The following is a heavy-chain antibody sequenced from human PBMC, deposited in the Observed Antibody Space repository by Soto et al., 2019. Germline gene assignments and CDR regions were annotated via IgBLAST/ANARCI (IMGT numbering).Heavy chain of an antibody. J-gene: IGHJ6*02. Sequence: ASVKVSCKASGYTFTSYGISWVRQAPGQGLEWMGWISAYNGNTNYAQKLQGRVTMTTDTSTSTAYMELRSLRSDDSGVYYCARIKKAAGTTVYYGMDVWGQGTTVTVSS. CDR3: ARIKKAAGTTVYYGMDV. V-gene: IGHV1-18*01. CDR1: GYTFTSYG. D-gene: IGHD1-7*01. CDR2: ISAYNGNT.